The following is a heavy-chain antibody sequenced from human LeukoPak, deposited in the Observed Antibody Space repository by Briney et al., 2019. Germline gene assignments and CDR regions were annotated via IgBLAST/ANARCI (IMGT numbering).Heavy chain of an antibody. V-gene: IGHV3-30*02. J-gene: IGHJ4*02. CDR2: INDDGSKK. D-gene: IGHD3-10*01. CDR1: GLTFSTCG. CDR3: ARIITMVRGALDY. Sequence: PGGSLRLSCAASGLTFSTCGMHWVRQAPGKGLEWVAFINDDGSKKDYADSMKGRLTISRDTSKNTLYLQMNSLRAEDTAVYYCARIITMVRGALDYWGQGTLVTVSS.